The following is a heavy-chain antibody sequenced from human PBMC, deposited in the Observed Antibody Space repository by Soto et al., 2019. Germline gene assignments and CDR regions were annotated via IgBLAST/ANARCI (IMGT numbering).Heavy chain of an antibody. J-gene: IGHJ3*02. CDR3: ARSYYDSSGSLDAFDI. CDR2: IHHSGST. CDR1: GGSIGSYY. Sequence: QVQLQESGPGLVKPSETLSLTCTVSGGSIGSYYWSWIRQPPGQGLEWIAYIHHSGSTNYSPSLKSRVTISGDTSKSQFSLRLTSVTAADTAVYYCARSYYDSSGSLDAFDIWGQGTMVTVSS. V-gene: IGHV4-59*01. D-gene: IGHD3-22*01.